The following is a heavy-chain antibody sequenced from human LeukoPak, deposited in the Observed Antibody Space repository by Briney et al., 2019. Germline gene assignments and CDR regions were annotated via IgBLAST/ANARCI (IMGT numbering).Heavy chain of an antibody. Sequence: GGSLRLSCAASGFTFDDYAIHWVRQAPGKGLDWVSLISGDGGNTYYADSVKGRFTLSRDNSKNSLYLQMNSLRSEDTAFYYCAKDKALGYCSAGSCLYLDYWGQGTLVTVSS. D-gene: IGHD2-15*01. CDR3: AKDKALGYCSAGSCLYLDY. CDR2: ISGDGGNT. V-gene: IGHV3-43*02. CDR1: GFTFDDYA. J-gene: IGHJ4*02.